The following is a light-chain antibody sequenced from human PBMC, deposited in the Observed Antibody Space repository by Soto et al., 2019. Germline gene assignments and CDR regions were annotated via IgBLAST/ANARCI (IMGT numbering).Light chain of an antibody. CDR3: SSYTSGNRDYV. V-gene: IGLV2-14*01. Sequence: QSGLTQPASVSGSPGQSITISCTGTSSDVGAYTSVSWYQQHPGKAPKLIIYEVSNRPPGISTRFSGSKSASTASLTISGLQAEDEAHYYCSSYTSGNRDYVFATGTKVTVL. CDR1: SSDVGAYTS. CDR2: EVS. J-gene: IGLJ1*01.